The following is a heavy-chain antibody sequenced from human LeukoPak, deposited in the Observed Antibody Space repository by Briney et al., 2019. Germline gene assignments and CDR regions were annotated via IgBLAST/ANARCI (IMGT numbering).Heavy chain of an antibody. D-gene: IGHD3-16*02. Sequence: GGSLRLSCAASGFTVSSNYVSWVRQAPGKGLEWVSVIYSGGSTYYADSVKGRFTISRDNSKNTLYLQMNSLRAEDTAVYYCARAHDYVWGSYRSSYYFDYWGQGTLVTVSS. CDR1: GFTVSSNY. J-gene: IGHJ4*02. CDR2: IYSGGST. CDR3: ARAHDYVWGSYRSSYYFDY. V-gene: IGHV3-66*01.